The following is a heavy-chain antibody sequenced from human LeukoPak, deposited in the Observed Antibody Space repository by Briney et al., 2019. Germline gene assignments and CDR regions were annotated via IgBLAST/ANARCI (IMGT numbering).Heavy chain of an antibody. CDR3: ARLTGYCSASSCHSLWLDP. Sequence: SETLSLTCTVSGGSISSYYWSWIRQPPGKGLEWIGYIDYSGSTNYNPSLKSRVTISIATSKNQFSLKLSSVTAADTAVYYCARLTGYCSASSCHSLWLDPWGPGTLVTVSS. D-gene: IGHD2-15*01. CDR1: GGSISSYY. CDR2: IDYSGST. V-gene: IGHV4-59*01. J-gene: IGHJ5*02.